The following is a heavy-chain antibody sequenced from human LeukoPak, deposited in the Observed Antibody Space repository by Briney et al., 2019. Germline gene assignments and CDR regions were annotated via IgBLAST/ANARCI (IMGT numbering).Heavy chain of an antibody. CDR3: ARVVGYSSSWYADY. CDR2: ISSSGSSI. Sequence: GGSLRLSCAASGFTFSDYYMNWIRQTPGKGLEWVSYISSSGSSIYYTDSVKGRFTISRDNAKNSLYLQMSSLRAEDTAVYYCARVVGYSSSWYADYWGQGTLVTVSS. V-gene: IGHV3-11*04. CDR1: GFTFSDYY. J-gene: IGHJ4*02. D-gene: IGHD6-13*01.